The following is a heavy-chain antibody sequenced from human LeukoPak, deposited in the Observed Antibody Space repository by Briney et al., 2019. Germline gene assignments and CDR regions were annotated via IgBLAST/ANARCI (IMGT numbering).Heavy chain of an antibody. D-gene: IGHD3-10*01. CDR3: ATPPGGLLWFGELLY. V-gene: IGHV3-23*01. CDR1: GFTFGPYA. Sequence: GGSLKLSCVASGFTFGPYAMSWFGKPPGGGLEWFSAISGSGRDTYYADSVKGRFTISRDSSKNTVYLDMNSLRAEDTAMYYCATPPGGLLWFGELLYWGQGTLVTVSS. CDR2: ISGSGRDT. J-gene: IGHJ4*02.